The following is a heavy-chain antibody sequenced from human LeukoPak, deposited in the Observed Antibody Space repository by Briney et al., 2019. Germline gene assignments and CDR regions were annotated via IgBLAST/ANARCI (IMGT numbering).Heavy chain of an antibody. CDR1: GFTFSTYW. CDR2: ITSDGSST. V-gene: IGHV3-74*01. D-gene: IGHD3-22*01. J-gene: IGHJ3*02. CDR3: ARAVRTYDSRGDYLDAFDI. Sequence: GSLRLSCASSGFTFSTYWVHWVRPAPGKGLAWVSRITSDGSSTSYADSVKGRLTISRDNTKNTLYLQMKSLRAEDTAVYYCARAVRTYDSRGDYLDAFDIWGQGTMVTVSS.